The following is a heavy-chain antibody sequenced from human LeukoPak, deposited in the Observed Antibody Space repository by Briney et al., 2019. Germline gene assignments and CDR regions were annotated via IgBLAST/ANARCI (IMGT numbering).Heavy chain of an antibody. D-gene: IGHD4-17*01. CDR2: IYYSGST. V-gene: IGHV4-59*01. CDR3: ARDLLDGDYAYDAFDI. J-gene: IGHJ3*02. CDR1: GGSISSYY. Sequence: SETLSLTCTVSGGSISSYYWSWIRQPPGKGLEWIGYIYYSGSTNYNPSLKSRVTIPVDTSKNQFSLKLSSVAAADTAVYYCARDLLDGDYAYDAFDIWGQGTMVTVSS.